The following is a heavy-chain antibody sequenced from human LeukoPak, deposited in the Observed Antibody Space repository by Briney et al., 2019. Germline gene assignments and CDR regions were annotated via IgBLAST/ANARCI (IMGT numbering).Heavy chain of an antibody. CDR2: ISGSGGGT. J-gene: IGHJ4*02. CDR3: AKRGVVIRVILVGFHKEAYYFDS. Sequence: GGSLRLSCVVSGITLSNYGMSWVRQAAGKGLEWVAGISGSGGGTQYADSVKGRFTISRDNRKNTLYLQMNSMRAEDTAMYFCAKRGVVIRVILVGFHKEAYYFDSWGQGALVTVSS. D-gene: IGHD3-22*01. CDR1: GITLSNYG. V-gene: IGHV3-23*01.